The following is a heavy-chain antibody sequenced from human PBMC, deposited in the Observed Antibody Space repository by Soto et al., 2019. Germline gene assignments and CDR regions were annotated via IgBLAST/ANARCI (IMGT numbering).Heavy chain of an antibody. D-gene: IGHD6-6*01. V-gene: IGHV4-34*01. CDR3: ARGGMRYSSSSGKYNWCDP. Sequence: QVQLQQWGAGLLKPSETLSLTCAVYGGSFSGYYWSWIRQPPGKGLEWIGEINHSGSTNYNPSLKRRDTISEDPSKNQFSLKLSSVTAADTAVYYCARGGMRYSSSSGKYNWCDPWGQGTLVTVSS. CDR2: INHSGST. CDR1: GGSFSGYY. J-gene: IGHJ5*02.